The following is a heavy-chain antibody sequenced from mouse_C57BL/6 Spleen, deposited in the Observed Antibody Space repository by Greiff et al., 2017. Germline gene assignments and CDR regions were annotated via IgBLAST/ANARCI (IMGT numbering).Heavy chain of an antibody. CDR3: ASPYYYGTPFAY. D-gene: IGHD1-1*01. CDR1: GFTFRDYY. Sequence: EVMLVESGGGLVQPGGSLKLSCAASGFTFRDYYMYWVRQTPEKRLEWVAYISNGGGSTYYPDTVKGRFTISRDNAKNTLYLQMSRLKSEDTAMYYCASPYYYGTPFAYWGQGTLVTVSA. J-gene: IGHJ3*01. V-gene: IGHV5-12*01. CDR2: ISNGGGST.